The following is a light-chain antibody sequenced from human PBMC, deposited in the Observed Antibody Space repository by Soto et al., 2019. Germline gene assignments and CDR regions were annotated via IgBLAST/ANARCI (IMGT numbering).Light chain of an antibody. CDR1: QSVNSKY. J-gene: IGKJ4*01. CDR2: GAS. CDR3: HHYGSS. V-gene: IGKV3-20*01. Sequence: EIVLTQSPGTLSLSPGERASLSCRASQSVNSKYLAWYQQKPGQAPRLVIYGASNRATGLPDRFSGSGSGTDFTLTISRLEPEDFAVYYCHHYGSSFGGGTRVEFK.